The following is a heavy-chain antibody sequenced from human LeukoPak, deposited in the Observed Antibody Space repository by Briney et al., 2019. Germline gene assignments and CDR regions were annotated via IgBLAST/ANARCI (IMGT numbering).Heavy chain of an antibody. CDR3: ARCGDIVLMVYAYFDY. J-gene: IGHJ4*02. CDR1: GGSISSSSYY. D-gene: IGHD2-8*01. CDR2: IYYSGST. V-gene: IGHV4-39*01. Sequence: SETLSLTCTVSGGSISSSSYYWGWIRQPPGKGLEWIGSIYYSGSTYYNPSLKSRVTISVDTSKIQFSLKLSSVTAADTAVYYCARCGDIVLMVYAYFDYWGQGTLVTVSS.